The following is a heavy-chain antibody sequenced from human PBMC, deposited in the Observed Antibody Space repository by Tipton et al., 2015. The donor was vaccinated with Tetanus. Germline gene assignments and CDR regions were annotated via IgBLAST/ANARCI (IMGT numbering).Heavy chain of an antibody. D-gene: IGHD3-3*01. CDR1: GGSLSRYY. Sequence: LRLSCAVYGGSLSRYYWTWIRQPPGKGLEWIGEVDDSGSTNYSPSLKSRVTISLDTSKNEFSLTLSSVTAADTAVYYCARANNDFPKKGPFDYWGPGARVTVSS. CDR3: ARANNDFPKKGPFDY. V-gene: IGHV4-34*01. J-gene: IGHJ4*02. CDR2: VDDSGST.